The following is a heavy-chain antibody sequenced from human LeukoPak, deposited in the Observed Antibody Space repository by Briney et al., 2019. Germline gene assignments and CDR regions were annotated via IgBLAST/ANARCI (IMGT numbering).Heavy chain of an antibody. CDR3: AKRANWGPGPDFDF. D-gene: IGHD7-27*01. J-gene: IGHJ4*02. CDR2: INWNGGST. Sequence: GGSLRLSCAASGFTFDDYGMSWVRQAPGKGLEWVSGINWNGGSTYYADSVKGRFTISRDNSENTLYLQMNSLRAEDTAVYYCAKRANWGPGPDFDFWGQGTLVTVSS. V-gene: IGHV3-20*04. CDR1: GFTFDDYG.